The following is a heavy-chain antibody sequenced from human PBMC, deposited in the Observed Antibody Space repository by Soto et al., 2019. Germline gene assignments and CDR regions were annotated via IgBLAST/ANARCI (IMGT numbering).Heavy chain of an antibody. D-gene: IGHD3-22*01. J-gene: IGHJ4*01. Sequence: SVKVSCKASGGTVSSYTISVVREAPGQGLEWSVRIIPIVFIANYGQKVQGRVTSASDKSTGTAYMELISLRSEDTDVYYCSRAIPYYYDSSGYDIDYWGQ. V-gene: IGHV1-69*02. CDR2: IIPIVFIA. CDR1: GGTVSSYT. CDR3: SRAIPYYYDSSGYDIDY.